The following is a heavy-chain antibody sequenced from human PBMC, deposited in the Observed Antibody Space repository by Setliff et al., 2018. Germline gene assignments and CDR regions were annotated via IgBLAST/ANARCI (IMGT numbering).Heavy chain of an antibody. CDR1: GYTFTTYA. Sequence: ASVKVSCKASGYTFTTYAIHWLRQAPGQGLEWMGWINAGNGHTKYSLEFQGRVTISSDTAASTAYMQLSSLRSEDTAVYYCARGRRFGEYWFDPWGQGPLVTVSS. D-gene: IGHD3-10*01. J-gene: IGHJ5*02. CDR3: ARGRRFGEYWFDP. CDR2: INAGNGHT. V-gene: IGHV1-3*03.